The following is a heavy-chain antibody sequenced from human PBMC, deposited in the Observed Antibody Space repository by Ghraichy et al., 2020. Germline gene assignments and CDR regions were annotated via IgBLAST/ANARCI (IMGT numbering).Heavy chain of an antibody. CDR3: AGYIVVVPAAMGDDAFDI. V-gene: IGHV1-2*02. CDR1: GYTFTGYY. D-gene: IGHD2-2*01. Sequence: ASVKVSCKASGYTFTGYYMHWVRQAPGQGLEWMGWINPNSGGTNYAQKFQGRVTMTRDTSISTAYMELSRLRSDDTAVYYCAGYIVVVPAAMGDDAFDIWGQGTMVTVSS. J-gene: IGHJ3*02. CDR2: INPNSGGT.